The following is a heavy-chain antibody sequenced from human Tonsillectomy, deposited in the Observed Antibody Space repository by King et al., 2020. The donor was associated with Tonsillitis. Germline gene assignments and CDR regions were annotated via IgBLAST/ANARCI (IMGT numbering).Heavy chain of an antibody. CDR2: IDWDDDK. Sequence: TLKESGPALVKPTQTLTLTCTFSGFSLSTSGMCVSWIRQPPGKALEWLARIDWDDDKYYSTSLKTRLTISKDTSKNQVVLTMTNMDPVDTATYYCARFYGSGSFYSRGMGVWGQGTTVTVSS. CDR3: ARFYGSGSFYSRGMGV. CDR1: GFSLSTSGMC. V-gene: IGHV2-70*11. J-gene: IGHJ6*02. D-gene: IGHD3-10*01.